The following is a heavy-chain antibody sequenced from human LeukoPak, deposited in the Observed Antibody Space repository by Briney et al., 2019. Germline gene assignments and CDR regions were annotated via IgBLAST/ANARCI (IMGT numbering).Heavy chain of an antibody. J-gene: IGHJ4*02. CDR2: ISWNSGSI. V-gene: IGHV3-9*03. CDR3: ARSRPAYDFWSGHIDY. Sequence: PGRSLRLSCAASGFTFDDYAMHWVRQAPGKGLEWVSGISWNSGSIGYADSVKGRFTISRDNAKNSLYLQMNSLRAEDMALYYCARSRPAYDFWSGHIDYWGQGTLVTVSS. D-gene: IGHD3-3*01. CDR1: GFTFDDYA.